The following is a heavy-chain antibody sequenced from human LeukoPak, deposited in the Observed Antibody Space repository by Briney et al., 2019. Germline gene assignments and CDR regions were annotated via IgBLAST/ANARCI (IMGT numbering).Heavy chain of an antibody. CDR2: IRQDGSEK. Sequence: GGSLRLSCAASGFCFSSYWMSWVRHAPGKGLEWVANIRQDGSEKYYVDSVKGRFTISRDNAKNSLYLQMNSLRAEDTAVYYCVRDQGKAVAGTSSAFDIWGQGTMVTVSS. CDR1: GFCFSSYW. V-gene: IGHV3-7*01. J-gene: IGHJ3*02. CDR3: VRDQGKAVAGTSSAFDI. D-gene: IGHD6-19*01.